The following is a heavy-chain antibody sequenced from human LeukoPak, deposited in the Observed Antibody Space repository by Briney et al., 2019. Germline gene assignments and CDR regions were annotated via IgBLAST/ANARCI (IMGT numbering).Heavy chain of an antibody. D-gene: IGHD3-16*02. Sequence: RGSLRLSCAASGFTFSSYWMTWVRQAPGKGLEWVAYMKQDGSEIYYVDSVKGRFTISRDNANNSLYLQMNSLRAEDTALYYCARGVYQFDYWGQGTLVTVSS. J-gene: IGHJ4*02. CDR2: MKQDGSEI. CDR3: ARGVYQFDY. CDR1: GFTFSSYW. V-gene: IGHV3-7*01.